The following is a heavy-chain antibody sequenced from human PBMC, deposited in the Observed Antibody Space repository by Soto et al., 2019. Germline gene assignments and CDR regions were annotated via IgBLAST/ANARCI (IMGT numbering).Heavy chain of an antibody. J-gene: IGHJ6*02. V-gene: IGHV1-69*12. D-gene: IGHD3-22*01. Sequence: QVQLVQSGAEVKKPGSSVKVSCKASGGTFSSYAISWVRQAPGQGLEWMGGIIPIFDTADYAQKFQGRVTITADESTNTAYMDLSSLRSEDTAVYYCAGHSSAVPGYFYGMDVWGQGTTVTVSS. CDR3: AGHSSAVPGYFYGMDV. CDR2: IIPIFDTA. CDR1: GGTFSSYA.